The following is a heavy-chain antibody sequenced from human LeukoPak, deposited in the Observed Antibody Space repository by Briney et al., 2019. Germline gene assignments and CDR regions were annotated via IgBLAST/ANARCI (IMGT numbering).Heavy chain of an antibody. CDR3: ARSQNYYGSGDY. CDR1: GDSVSNGNYY. D-gene: IGHD3-10*01. Sequence: SETLSLTCTVSGDSVSNGNYYWSWLRQPPGKALEWIGYIYYTGSTYYNPSLEGRVTISVDTSRNQFSVKLSSVTAADTAVYYCARSQNYYGSGDYWSQGTLVTVSS. V-gene: IGHV4-61*01. CDR2: IYYTGST. J-gene: IGHJ4*02.